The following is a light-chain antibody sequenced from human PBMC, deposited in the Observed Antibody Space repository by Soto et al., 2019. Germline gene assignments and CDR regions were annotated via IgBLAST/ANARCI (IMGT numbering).Light chain of an antibody. CDR1: QSLVFRDGNTY. J-gene: IGKJ1*01. Sequence: VVMTQSPLSLPVTLGQPASISCSSSQSLVFRDGNTYLNWFQQRPGQSPRRLIYKVSNRDSGVPGRVSGSVSDTNFTLEISRVEAEDVEVYYCMHGRHWTLGQGTKVEIK. CDR3: MHGRHWT. V-gene: IGKV2-30*01. CDR2: KVS.